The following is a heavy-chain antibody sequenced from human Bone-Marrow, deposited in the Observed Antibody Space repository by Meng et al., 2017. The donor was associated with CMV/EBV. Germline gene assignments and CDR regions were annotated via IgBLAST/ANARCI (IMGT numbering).Heavy chain of an antibody. V-gene: IGHV3-23*01. CDR2: ISGSGGST. CDR1: GFTFSSYA. D-gene: IGHD6-6*01. CDR3: SRDRDTRARAGGMDV. Sequence: GGSLRLSCAASGFTFSSYAMSWVRQAPGKGLEWVSAISGSGGSTYYADSVKGRFTISRDNAKNSLYLQMDSLSAEDTAVYYCSRDRDTRARAGGMDVWGQGTTVTVSS. J-gene: IGHJ6*02.